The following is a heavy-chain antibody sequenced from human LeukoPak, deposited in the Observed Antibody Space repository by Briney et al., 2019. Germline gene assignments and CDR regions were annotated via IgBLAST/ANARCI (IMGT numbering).Heavy chain of an antibody. CDR1: VFTFCGDG. Sequence: PGRSLRLSSAASVFTFCGDGTHSLRQAPGKGLEWVAAISYDGSNKFYADSVKGRFTISRDNSKNTLYLQMNSLRAEDTAVYYRAKDPPQCLDLPEGYVRHWGQGTLVTVSS. D-gene: IGHD3/OR15-3a*01. J-gene: IGHJ1*01. CDR2: ISYDGSNK. V-gene: IGHV3-30*18. CDR3: AKDPPQCLDLPEGYVRH.